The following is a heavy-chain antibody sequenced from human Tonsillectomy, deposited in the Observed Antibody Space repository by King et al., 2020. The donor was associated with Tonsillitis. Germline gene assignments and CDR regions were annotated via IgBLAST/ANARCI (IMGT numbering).Heavy chain of an antibody. J-gene: IGHJ4*02. Sequence: VQLVESGGGLVQPGGSLRLSCAASGFTFSSYAMHWVRQAPGKGLEYVSAISSNGGSTYYANSVKGRFTISRDNSKNTLYLQMGSLRAEDMAVYYCARGGMVVTHHFDYWGQGTLVTVSS. V-gene: IGHV3-64*01. CDR2: ISSNGGST. D-gene: IGHD4-23*01. CDR3: ARGGMVVTHHFDY. CDR1: GFTFSSYA.